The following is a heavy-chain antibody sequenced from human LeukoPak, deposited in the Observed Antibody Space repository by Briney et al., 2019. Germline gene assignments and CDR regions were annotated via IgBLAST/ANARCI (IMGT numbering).Heavy chain of an antibody. D-gene: IGHD3-22*01. CDR3: ARDEDSSGYCFDY. Sequence: ASVTLSCKASGYTFTGYYMHWVRQAPGQGLEWMGWINPNSGGTNCAQKFLGRVTMTRDTSISTAYMELSRLRSDDTAVYFCARDEDSSGYCFDYWGQGTMVTVSS. CDR2: INPNSGGT. V-gene: IGHV1-2*02. CDR1: GYTFTGYY. J-gene: IGHJ4*02.